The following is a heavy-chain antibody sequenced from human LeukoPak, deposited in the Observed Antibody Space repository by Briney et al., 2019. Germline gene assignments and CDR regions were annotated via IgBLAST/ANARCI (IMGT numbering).Heavy chain of an antibody. V-gene: IGHV3-7*01. CDR1: GFTFNSHW. J-gene: IGHJ4*02. D-gene: IGHD6-13*01. Sequence: SGGSLRLSCAASGFTFNSHWMSWVRQAPGKGLEWVANIKEDGSEKYYVDSVKGRFTISRDNAKNSLYLQMNSLRAEDTAVYYCARAAAGTSDYWGQGTLVTVSS. CDR2: IKEDGSEK. CDR3: ARAAAGTSDY.